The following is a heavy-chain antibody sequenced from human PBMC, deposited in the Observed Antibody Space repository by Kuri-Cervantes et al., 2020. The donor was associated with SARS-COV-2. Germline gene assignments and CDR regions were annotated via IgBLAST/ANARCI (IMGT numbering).Heavy chain of an antibody. CDR1: GGTFSGYG. D-gene: IGHD3-22*01. CDR3: ARVSEFWNYYDSSGYFSPIDY. V-gene: IGHV1-18*01. Sequence: ASVKVSCKASGGTFSGYGISWVRQAPGQGLEWMGWISAYNGNTNYAQKLQGRVTMTTDTSTSTAYMELRSLRSDDTAVYYCARVSEFWNYYDSSGYFSPIDYWGQGTLVTVSS. J-gene: IGHJ4*02. CDR2: ISAYNGNT.